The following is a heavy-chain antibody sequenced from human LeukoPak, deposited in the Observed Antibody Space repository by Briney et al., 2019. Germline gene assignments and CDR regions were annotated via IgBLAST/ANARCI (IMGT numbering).Heavy chain of an antibody. CDR2: IDPLDSYT. D-gene: IGHD1-26*01. J-gene: IGHJ4*02. V-gene: IGHV5-10-1*01. Sequence: GESLKISCKGSGYRFSSFWISWVRQMPGKGLEWMGRIDPLDSYTNYSPSFQGHVTISDDKSLSTVYLQWSGLKAADTAIYYCARRGSNWPGGFDYWGQGTLVTVSS. CDR3: ARRGSNWPGGFDY. CDR1: GYRFSSFW.